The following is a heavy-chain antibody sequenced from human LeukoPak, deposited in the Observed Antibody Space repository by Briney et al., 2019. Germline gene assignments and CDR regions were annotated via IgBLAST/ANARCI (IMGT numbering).Heavy chain of an antibody. V-gene: IGHV1-18*04. CDR3: ARRRISSGWYPFFDY. CDR1: GYTFTRYG. Sequence: ASVKVSCKASGYTFTRYGISWVRQAPGQGLEGMGWISAYNGNTNYAQKLQGRVTMTTDTSTSTAYMELRSLRSEDTAVYYCARRRISSGWYPFFDYWGQGTLVTVSS. J-gene: IGHJ4*02. CDR2: ISAYNGNT. D-gene: IGHD6-19*01.